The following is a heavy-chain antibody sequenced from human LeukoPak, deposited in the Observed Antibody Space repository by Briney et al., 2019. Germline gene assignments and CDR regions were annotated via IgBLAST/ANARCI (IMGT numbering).Heavy chain of an antibody. V-gene: IGHV3-23*01. CDR2: ISGSGGST. Sequence: GGSLRLSCAASGFTFSSYAMSWVRQAPGKGLEWVSAISGSGGSTYYADSVKGRFTISRDNSKNTLYLQMNSLRAEDTAVYYCAKGGTYYDILTGYYYYYGMDVWGQGTTVTVSS. CDR1: GFTFSSYA. D-gene: IGHD3-9*01. J-gene: IGHJ6*02. CDR3: AKGGTYYDILTGYYYYYGMDV.